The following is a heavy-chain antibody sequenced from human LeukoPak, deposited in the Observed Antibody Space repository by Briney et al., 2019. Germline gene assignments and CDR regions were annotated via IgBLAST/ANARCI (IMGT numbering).Heavy chain of an antibody. CDR2: ISYDGSNK. D-gene: IGHD2-21*02. CDR1: GFTFSNYG. CDR3: AKVAVVVTATRRHFDY. Sequence: GRSLRLSCAASGFTFSNYGMHWVRQAPGKGLEWVAVISYDGSNKYYEDSVTGRFTISRDNSNNTVYLQMNSLRAEDTAVYYCAKVAVVVTATRRHFDYWGQGTLVTVSS. V-gene: IGHV3-30*18. J-gene: IGHJ4*02.